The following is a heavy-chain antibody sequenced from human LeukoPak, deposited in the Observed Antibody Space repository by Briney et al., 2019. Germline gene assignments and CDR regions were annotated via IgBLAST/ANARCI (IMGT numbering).Heavy chain of an antibody. D-gene: IGHD4-17*01. V-gene: IGHV3-30*04. Sequence: PGGSLRLSCAASGFTFSSHTLHWVRQAPGKGLEWVAIISYDGSKKYYADSVKGRFTISRDNSKNTLYLQMDSLRAEDTAVYYCTRELDNGDWGQGTLVTVSS. CDR1: GFTFSSHT. CDR3: TRELDNGD. J-gene: IGHJ4*02. CDR2: ISYDGSKK.